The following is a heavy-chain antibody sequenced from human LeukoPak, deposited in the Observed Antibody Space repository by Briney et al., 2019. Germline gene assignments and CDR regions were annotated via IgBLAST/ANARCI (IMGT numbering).Heavy chain of an antibody. Sequence: SSETLSLTCSVSGGSISTSRYSWGWIRQPPGKGLEWIGNILYSGTTYYNPSLKSRVTISVDTSKNQFSLKLSSVTAADTAVYYCARAYCSGGSCYFDFDYWGQGTLVTVSS. CDR2: ILYSGTT. CDR1: GGSISTSRYS. D-gene: IGHD2-15*01. J-gene: IGHJ4*02. V-gene: IGHV4-39*01. CDR3: ARAYCSGGSCYFDFDY.